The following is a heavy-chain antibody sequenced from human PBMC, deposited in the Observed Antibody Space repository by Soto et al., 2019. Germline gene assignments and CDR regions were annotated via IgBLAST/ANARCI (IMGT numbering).Heavy chain of an antibody. CDR1: GFPFSSYG. V-gene: IGHV3-30*03. D-gene: IGHD2-15*01. Sequence: QVQLVESGGGVVQPGRSLRLSCAASGFPFSSYGMHWVRQAPGKWLDWVALISYDGTNQYYADSVKGRFTVSRDNSKNTLYLHMSSLRAEDTAVYYCAGGQYYFDYCGHGTLVSVSS. J-gene: IGHJ4*01. CDR3: AGGQYYFDY. CDR2: ISYDGTNQ.